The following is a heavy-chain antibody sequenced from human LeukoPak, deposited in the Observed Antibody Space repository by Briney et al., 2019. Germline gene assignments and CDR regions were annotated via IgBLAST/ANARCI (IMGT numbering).Heavy chain of an antibody. D-gene: IGHD3-22*01. CDR3: ARVIHQHVIGDYYYMDV. Sequence: GGSLRVSCAASGFTFDNYGMTAVRQVPGKRLECVAGISWNGGSTTYADSVKGRFSISRDNAKKSLYLEMNSLRAEDTALYYCARVIHQHVIGDYYYMDVWGKGTTVTVSS. CDR2: ISWNGGST. J-gene: IGHJ6*03. CDR1: GFTFDNYG. V-gene: IGHV3-20*04.